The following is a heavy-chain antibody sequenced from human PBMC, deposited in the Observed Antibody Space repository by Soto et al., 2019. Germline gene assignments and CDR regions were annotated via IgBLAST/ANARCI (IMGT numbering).Heavy chain of an antibody. CDR1: GGSISSGDYY. CDR3: ARAWDLYGGNWFDP. CDR2: IYYSGST. D-gene: IGHD3-10*02. V-gene: IGHV4-30-4*01. Sequence: QVQLQESGPGLVKPSQTLSLTCTVSGGSISSGDYYWSWIRQPPGKGLEWIGYIYYSGSTYYNPSLKSRVTISVDTSKNQFSLTLSSVTAADTAVDYCARAWDLYGGNWFDPWGQGTLVTVSS. J-gene: IGHJ5*02.